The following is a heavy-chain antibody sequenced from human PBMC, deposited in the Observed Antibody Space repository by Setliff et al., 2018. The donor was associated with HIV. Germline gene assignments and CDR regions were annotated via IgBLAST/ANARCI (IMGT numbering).Heavy chain of an antibody. CDR1: GGSINKYY. J-gene: IGHJ6*03. D-gene: IGHD5-18*01. CDR3: ARCGYSYGFLGVTYYFYMDV. Sequence: PSETLSLTCTVSGGSINKYYWSWIRQSAGRGLEWIGRIYSTGSINYNPSLKSRVTMSGDTAKNQFSLNLTSVTAADTAIYYCARCGYSYGFLGVTYYFYMDVWGKGTAVTVSS. CDR2: IYSTGSI. V-gene: IGHV4-4*07.